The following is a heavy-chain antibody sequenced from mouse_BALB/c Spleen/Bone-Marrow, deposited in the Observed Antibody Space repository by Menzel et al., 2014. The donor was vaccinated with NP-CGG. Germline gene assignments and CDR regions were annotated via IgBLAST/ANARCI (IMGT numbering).Heavy chain of an antibody. Sequence: QVQLQQSGAELVKPGASVKLSCKASGYTFTSYWMHWVKQRPGQGLEWIGEINPSNGRTNYNEKFKSKATLTVDKSSSTAYMQLSSLTSEGSAVYYCARYLHYYGSSYGYFDVWGAGTTVTVSS. J-gene: IGHJ1*01. D-gene: IGHD1-1*01. CDR2: INPSNGRT. CDR3: ARYLHYYGSSYGYFDV. CDR1: GYTFTSYW. V-gene: IGHV1S81*02.